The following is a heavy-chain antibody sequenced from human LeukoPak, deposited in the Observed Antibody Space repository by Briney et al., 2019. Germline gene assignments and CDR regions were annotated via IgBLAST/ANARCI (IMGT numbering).Heavy chain of an antibody. CDR2: IYHSGST. CDR3: ARRPAMAGQFDY. Sequence: SETLSLXCAVSGYSISSGYYWGWIRQPPGTGLEWIGSIYHSGSTYYNPSLKSRVTISVDTSKNQFSLKLSSVTAADTAVYYCARRPAMAGQFDYWGQGTLVTVSS. D-gene: IGHD5-18*01. CDR1: GYSISSGYY. J-gene: IGHJ4*02. V-gene: IGHV4-38-2*01.